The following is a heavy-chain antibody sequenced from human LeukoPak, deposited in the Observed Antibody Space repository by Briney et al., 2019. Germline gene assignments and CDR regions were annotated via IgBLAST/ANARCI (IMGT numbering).Heavy chain of an antibody. CDR3: ARGTDTGYPRIDY. CDR1: GYTFTSYY. D-gene: IGHD3-9*01. Sequence: ASVKVSCKASGYTFTSYYMHWVRQAPGQGLEWMGIINPSGGSTSYAQKLQGRVTMTTDTSTSTAYMDLRSLRSDDTAVYYCARGTDTGYPRIDYWGQGTLVTVSS. CDR2: INPSGGST. J-gene: IGHJ4*02. V-gene: IGHV1-46*01.